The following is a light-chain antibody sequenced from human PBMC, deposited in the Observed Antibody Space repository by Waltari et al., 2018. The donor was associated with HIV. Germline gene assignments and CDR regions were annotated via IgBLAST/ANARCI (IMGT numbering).Light chain of an antibody. V-gene: IGKV3-11*01. CDR1: QTISGS. CDR2: DSS. Sequence: LVLTQFPATLSLSPGERATLSCRASQTISGSIAWYQQRPGQTPRLLIYDSSNRATDIPARVSGSGSGTDFTLTIASLESEDFTFYYCQHRSSWPLYTFGQGTRVEI. J-gene: IGKJ2*01. CDR3: QHRSSWPLYT.